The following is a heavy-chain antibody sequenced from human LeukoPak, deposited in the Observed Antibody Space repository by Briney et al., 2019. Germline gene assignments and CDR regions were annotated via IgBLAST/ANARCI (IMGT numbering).Heavy chain of an antibody. CDR3: ARLGITMVRGDEIDY. Sequence: SETLSLTCTVSGVSISSSSYYWGWIRQPPGKGLEWIGSIYYSGSTYYNPSLKSRVTISVDTSKNQFSLKLSSVTAADTAVYYCARLGITMVRGDEIDYWGQGTLVTVSS. CDR1: GVSISSSSYY. CDR2: IYYSGST. D-gene: IGHD3-10*01. V-gene: IGHV4-39*07. J-gene: IGHJ4*02.